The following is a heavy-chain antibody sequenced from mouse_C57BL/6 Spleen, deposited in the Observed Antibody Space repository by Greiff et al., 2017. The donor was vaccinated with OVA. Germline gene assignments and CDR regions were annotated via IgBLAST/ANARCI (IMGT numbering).Heavy chain of an antibody. CDR2: ISSGGSYT. Sequence: EVQGVESGGDLVKPGGSLKLSCAASGFTFSSYGMSWVRQTPDKRLEWVATISSGGSYTYYPDSVKGRFTISRDNAKNTLYLQMSSLKSEDTAMYYCARHEGYVDYWGQGTTLTVSS. J-gene: IGHJ2*01. CDR3: ARHEGYVDY. CDR1: GFTFSSYG. V-gene: IGHV5-6*01.